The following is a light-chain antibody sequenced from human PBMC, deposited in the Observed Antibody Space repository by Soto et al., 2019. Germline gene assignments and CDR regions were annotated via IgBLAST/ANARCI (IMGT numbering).Light chain of an antibody. Sequence: EIVLTPSPATLSLSPVERATLSCRASQGVGTYLAWYQQKPGLPPRLLIYDASNRATGIPARFSGSGSGTDFTLTISRLEPEDFAVYYCQQYGSSPLTFGGGTKVDIK. CDR1: QGVGTY. J-gene: IGKJ4*01. CDR3: QQYGSSPLT. V-gene: IGKV3D-20*01. CDR2: DAS.